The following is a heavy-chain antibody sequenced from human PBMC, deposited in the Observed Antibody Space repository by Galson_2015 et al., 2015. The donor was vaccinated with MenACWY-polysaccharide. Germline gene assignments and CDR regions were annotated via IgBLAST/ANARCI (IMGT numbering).Heavy chain of an antibody. CDR3: AKVLPGSLRALDH. D-gene: IGHD2-15*01. J-gene: IGHJ4*02. V-gene: IGHV3-11*01. Sequence: SLRLSCAASKFSFSDYYMSWIRQAPGKGLEWVSSISSAGGIIHYADSVKGRFTIPRDNSEDSLYLQMNSLRAEDTAIYYCAKVLPGSLRALDHWGQGTLVAVSS. CDR2: ISSAGGII. CDR1: KFSFSDYY.